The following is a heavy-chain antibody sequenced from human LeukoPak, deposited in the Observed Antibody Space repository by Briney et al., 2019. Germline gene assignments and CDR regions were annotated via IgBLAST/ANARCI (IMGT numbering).Heavy chain of an antibody. Sequence: SETLSLTCTVSGGSVTSGGYYWNWIRQPPGKGLECIGYMYYSGTTNYNPSLKSRVTISIDSSKNQVPLRLSSVTAADTAVYYCARGRDQYGSGDSWGQGTLVTVSS. J-gene: IGHJ4*02. D-gene: IGHD3-10*01. CDR1: GGSVTSGGYY. CDR3: ARGRDQYGSGDS. V-gene: IGHV4-61*08. CDR2: MYYSGTT.